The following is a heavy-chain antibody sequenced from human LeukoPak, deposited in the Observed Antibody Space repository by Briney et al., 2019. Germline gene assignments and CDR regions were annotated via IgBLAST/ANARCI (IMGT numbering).Heavy chain of an antibody. J-gene: IGHJ4*02. CDR1: GFTFSSYA. D-gene: IGHD4-17*01. CDR2: ISGSGGST. Sequence: GGSLRLSCAASGFTFSSYAMSWVRQAPGKGLEWVSAISGSGGSTYYADSVKGRFTISRDNAKNSLYLQMNSLRAEDTAVYYCAGEGYGDYDGDYWGQGTLVTVSS. CDR3: AGEGYGDYDGDY. V-gene: IGHV3-23*01.